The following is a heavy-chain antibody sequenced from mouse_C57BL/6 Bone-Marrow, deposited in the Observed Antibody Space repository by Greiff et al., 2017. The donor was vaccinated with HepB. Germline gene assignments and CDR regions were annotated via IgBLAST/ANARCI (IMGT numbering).Heavy chain of an antibody. CDR3: VKAAFTTVGYAMDY. D-gene: IGHD1-1*01. CDR1: GFTFTDYY. CDR2: IRNKANGYTT. Sequence: EVKVVESGGGLVQPGASLRLSCAASGFTFTDYYMSWVRQPPGKAPEWLALIRNKANGYTTEYTASVKGRFTISRDNSQNILYLQMNTLRAEDSATYYSVKAAFTTVGYAMDYWGQGTSVTVSS. J-gene: IGHJ4*01. V-gene: IGHV7-4*01.